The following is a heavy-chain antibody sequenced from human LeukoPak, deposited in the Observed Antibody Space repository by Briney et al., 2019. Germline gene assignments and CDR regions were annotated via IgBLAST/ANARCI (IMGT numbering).Heavy chain of an antibody. V-gene: IGHV1-18*01. D-gene: IGHD5-18*01. CDR3: ARLLERGYSYGFPFDY. J-gene: IGHJ4*02. CDR1: GYIFTSYG. Sequence: ASVKVSCKASGYIFTSYGVSWVRQAPGQGLEWMGWISAFNGNTNYAQKFQGRVTMTRNTSISTAYMELSSLRSEDTAVYYCARLLERGYSYGFPFDYWGQGTLVTVSS. CDR2: ISAFNGNT.